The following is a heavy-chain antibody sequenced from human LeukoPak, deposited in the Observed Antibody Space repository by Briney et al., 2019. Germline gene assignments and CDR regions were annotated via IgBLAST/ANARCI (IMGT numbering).Heavy chain of an antibody. CDR3: AKDRVPYGEFDY. D-gene: IGHD1-1*01. CDR1: GFTFSSYE. V-gene: IGHV3-30*18. CDR2: ISYDGSNK. J-gene: IGHJ4*02. Sequence: GGSLRLSCVASGFTFSSYEMNWVRQAPGKGLEWVAVISYDGSNKYYADSVKGRFTISRDNSKNTLYLQMNSLRAEDTAVYYCAKDRVPYGEFDYWGQGTLVTVSS.